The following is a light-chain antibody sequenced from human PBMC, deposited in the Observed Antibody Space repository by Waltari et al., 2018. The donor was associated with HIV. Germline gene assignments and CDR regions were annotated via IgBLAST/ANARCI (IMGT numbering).Light chain of an antibody. CDR3: CSYAGSSMV. CDR2: EGS. V-gene: IGLV2-23*01. Sequence: QPALTQPASVSGSPGQSVTNTCPGTSSDVGGYHLVSWYQQHPGKAPKLMIYEGSKRPSGVSNRFSGSKSGNTASLTISGLQAEDEADYYCCSYAGSSMVFGGGTKLTVL. CDR1: SSDVGGYHL. J-gene: IGLJ3*02.